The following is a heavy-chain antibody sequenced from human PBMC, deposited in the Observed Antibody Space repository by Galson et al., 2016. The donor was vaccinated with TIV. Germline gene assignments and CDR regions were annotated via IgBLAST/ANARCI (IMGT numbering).Heavy chain of an antibody. CDR2: INPKSGDT. J-gene: IGHJ6*02. V-gene: IGHV1-2*04. Sequence: SVKVSCKASGYTFTGNYMHWVRQAPGQALEWMGWINPKSGDTSYAQKFQDWVNMTRDMSISTVYMELSRRRSDDTAVYYCARIVYGSSALDVWGQGTTVTVSS. CDR1: GYTFTGNY. CDR3: ARIVYGSSALDV. D-gene: IGHD5/OR15-5a*01.